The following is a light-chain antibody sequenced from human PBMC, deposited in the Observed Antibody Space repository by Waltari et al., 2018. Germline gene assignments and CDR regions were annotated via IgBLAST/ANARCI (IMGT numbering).Light chain of an antibody. CDR2: TAS. J-gene: IGKJ4*01. V-gene: IGKV1-39*01. CDR3: QQSDIAPLT. CDR1: QNIGSY. Sequence: DIQMTQSPSSLSASVGDRVTITCRANQNIGSYLNWFQQTPGKAPKFLIYTASRLQSGVPSRLSGSGSGTDFTLTISSLQPEDFATYYCQQSDIAPLTFGGGTKIEIK.